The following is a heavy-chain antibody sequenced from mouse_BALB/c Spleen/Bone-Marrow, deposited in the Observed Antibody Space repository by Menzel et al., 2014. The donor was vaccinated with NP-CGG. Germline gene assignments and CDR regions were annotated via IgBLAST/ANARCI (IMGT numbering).Heavy chain of an antibody. J-gene: IGHJ2*02. CDR2: IDPANGNT. Sequence: EVKVEESGAELVKPGASVKLSCTASGFNIKDTYMHWVKQRPEQGLEWIGRIDPANGNTKYDPKFQGKATITADTSTNTAYLHLSSLTSEATSVYYCARYYYGSSYFDYWGRGTSLTVSS. D-gene: IGHD1-1*01. V-gene: IGHV14-3*02. CDR1: GFNIKDTY. CDR3: ARYYYGSSYFDY.